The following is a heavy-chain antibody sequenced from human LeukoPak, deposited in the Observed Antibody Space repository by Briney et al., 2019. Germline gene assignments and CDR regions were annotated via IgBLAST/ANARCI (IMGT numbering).Heavy chain of an antibody. CDR3: ARGSGSDDFWSGYYDSDY. CDR2: ISAYNVNT. Sequence: ASVKVSCKASGYTFTSYGISWVRQAPGQGLEWMGWISAYNVNTNYAQKLQGRVTMTTNTSTSKAYMELRSLRSDDTGVCYCARGSGSDDFWSGYYDSDYWGQGKLVTVSS. D-gene: IGHD3-3*01. CDR1: GYTFTSYG. J-gene: IGHJ4*02. V-gene: IGHV1-18*01.